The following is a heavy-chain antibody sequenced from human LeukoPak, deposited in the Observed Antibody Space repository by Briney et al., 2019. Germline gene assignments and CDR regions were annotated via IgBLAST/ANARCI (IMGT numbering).Heavy chain of an antibody. V-gene: IGHV4-39*01. CDR1: GGSLSSSSYY. Sequence: SETLSLTCTVSGGSLSSSSYYWGWIRQPPGKGLEWIGSIYYSGSTYYNPSLKGPVTISVDTTKNQFSLRRSPVTAADTAVYYCAIHLRLLMVYAACGQGSLVTVSS. D-gene: IGHD2-8*01. CDR2: IYYSGST. J-gene: IGHJ5*02. CDR3: AIHLRLLMVYAA.